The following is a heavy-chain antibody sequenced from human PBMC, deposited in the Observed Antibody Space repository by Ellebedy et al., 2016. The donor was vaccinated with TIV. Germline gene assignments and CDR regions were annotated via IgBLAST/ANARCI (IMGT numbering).Heavy chain of an antibody. D-gene: IGHD3-10*01. CDR2: ISSSGSTI. CDR1: GFTFSSYE. Sequence: PGGSLRLSCAASGFTFSSYEMNWVRQAPGKGLEWVSYISSSGSTIYYADSVKGRFTISRDNSKNSLYLQMNSLRTEDTALYYCAKDQGFGEVRYYYYGMDVWGQGTTVTVSS. J-gene: IGHJ6*02. V-gene: IGHV3-48*03. CDR3: AKDQGFGEVRYYYYGMDV.